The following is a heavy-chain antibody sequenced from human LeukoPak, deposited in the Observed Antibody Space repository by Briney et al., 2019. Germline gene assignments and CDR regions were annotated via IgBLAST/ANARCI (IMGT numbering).Heavy chain of an antibody. J-gene: IGHJ6*03. CDR3: ATLSGCDYAYYYYYNMAF. CDR1: GFTFSSQS. V-gene: IGHV3-21*01. D-gene: IGHD5-12*01. CDR2: ISSSSSYI. Sequence: GGSLRLSCAATGFTFSSQSMSWVRQAPGKGLEWVSSISSSSSYIYYADSVKGRFTISRDNAKNSLYLQMNSLRAEDTAVYYCATLSGCDYAYYYYYNMAFWGKGTAVPVSS.